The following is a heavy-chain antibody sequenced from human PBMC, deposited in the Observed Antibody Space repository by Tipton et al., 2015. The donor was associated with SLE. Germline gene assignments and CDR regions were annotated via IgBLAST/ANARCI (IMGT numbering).Heavy chain of an antibody. J-gene: IGHJ3*01. D-gene: IGHD3/OR15-3a*01. CDR3: ARDLTYQFEGGVYFDALDT. CDR1: GFIFSDYS. Sequence: SLRLSCAASGFIFSDYSMNWVRQAPGKGLEWVANIREDGGLQYYLDSVRGRFTISRDNSKNLVYLQMNSLRVEDTALYFCARDLTYQFEGGVYFDALDTWGQGTMVTVSS. V-gene: IGHV3-7*01. CDR2: IREDGGLQ.